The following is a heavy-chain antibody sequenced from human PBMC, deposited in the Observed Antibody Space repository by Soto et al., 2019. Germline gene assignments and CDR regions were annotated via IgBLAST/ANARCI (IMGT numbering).Heavy chain of an antibody. CDR1: GGTFSSYA. V-gene: IGHV1-69*18. CDR2: IIPFIGTA. Sequence: QVQLVQSGAEVKKPGSSVTVSCKASGGTFSSYAISWVRQAPGQGLEWLGRIIPFIGTANYAQKFQGRVTITAVESPSTADMELTSLRSEKTAVYYCARVVMTTVPASYYYGMDVWGQGTTVTVSS. D-gene: IGHD4-4*01. CDR3: ARVVMTTVPASYYYGMDV. J-gene: IGHJ6*02.